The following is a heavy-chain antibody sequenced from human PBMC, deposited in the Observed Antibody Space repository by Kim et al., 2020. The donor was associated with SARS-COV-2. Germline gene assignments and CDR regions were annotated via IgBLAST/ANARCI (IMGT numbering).Heavy chain of an antibody. V-gene: IGHV5-51*01. CDR3: ARAADLYDSSGSNYGTKGFDY. CDR1: GYSFTSYW. Sequence: GESLKISCKGSGYSFTSYWIGWVRQMPGKGLEWMGIIYPGDSDTRYSPSFQGQVTISADKSISTAYLQWSSLKASDTAMYYCARAADLYDSSGSNYGTKGFDYWGQGTLVTVSS. D-gene: IGHD3-22*01. CDR2: IYPGDSDT. J-gene: IGHJ4*02.